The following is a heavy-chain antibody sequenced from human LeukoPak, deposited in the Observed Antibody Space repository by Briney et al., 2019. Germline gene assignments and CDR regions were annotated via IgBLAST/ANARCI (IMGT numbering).Heavy chain of an antibody. CDR3: AKDIGALLSGYYGY. V-gene: IGHV3-23*01. D-gene: IGHD3-3*01. Sequence: GGAPRLPFGASWFTLCSHALSGGRPAPREGGVGGSPVSGSGGSTYYADSVKGRFTISRDNSKNTLYLQMNSLRAEDTAVYYCAKDIGALLSGYYGYWGQGTLVTVSS. CDR2: VSGSGGST. J-gene: IGHJ4*02. CDR1: WFTLCSHA.